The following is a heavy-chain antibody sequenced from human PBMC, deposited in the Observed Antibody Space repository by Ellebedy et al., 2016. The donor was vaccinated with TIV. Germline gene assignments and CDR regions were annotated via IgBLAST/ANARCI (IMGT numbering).Heavy chain of an antibody. V-gene: IGHV4-34*01. D-gene: IGHD3-10*01. J-gene: IGHJ6*02. Sequence: MPSETLSLTCDVYGGSFSDYYWSWIRQPPGKGLEWIGEINHSGSTNYNPSLKGRVIISVDTSKNQFSLKLSSVTAADTAVYYCARLLITMVYGMDVWGQGTTVTVSS. CDR3: ARLLITMVYGMDV. CDR1: GGSFSDYY. CDR2: INHSGST.